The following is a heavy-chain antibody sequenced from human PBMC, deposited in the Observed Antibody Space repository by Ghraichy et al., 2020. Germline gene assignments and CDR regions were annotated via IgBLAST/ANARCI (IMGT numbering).Heavy chain of an antibody. Sequence: GGSLRLSCAASGFTFSSYAMSWVRQAPGKGLEWVSAISGSGGSTYYADSVKGRFTISRDNSKNTLYLQMNSLTAEDTAVYYCAKLGQQLARPNLDYWGQGTLVTVSS. D-gene: IGHD6-13*01. CDR3: AKLGQQLARPNLDY. J-gene: IGHJ4*02. CDR1: GFTFSSYA. V-gene: IGHV3-23*01. CDR2: ISGSGGST.